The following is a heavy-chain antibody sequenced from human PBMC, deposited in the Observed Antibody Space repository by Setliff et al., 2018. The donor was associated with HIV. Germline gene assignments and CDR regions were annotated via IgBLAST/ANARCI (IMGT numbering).Heavy chain of an antibody. CDR3: ARAPFYYGSGSYQTFDY. CDR2: IYYTGST. Sequence: SENLSLTCTVSGGSISSGDYYWSWIRQHPRKGLEWIGYIYYTGSTYYNPSLKSRVTISVDTSKNQFSLKLSSVTAADTAVYYCARAPFYYGSGSYQTFDYWGQGTLVTVSS. J-gene: IGHJ4*02. CDR1: GGSISSGDYY. D-gene: IGHD3-10*01. V-gene: IGHV4-31*03.